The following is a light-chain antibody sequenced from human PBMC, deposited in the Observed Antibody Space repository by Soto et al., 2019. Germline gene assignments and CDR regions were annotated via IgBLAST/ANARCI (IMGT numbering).Light chain of an antibody. CDR2: GAF. CDR1: HDISDS. CDR3: QYSRHLPL. Sequence: DIQMTQSPSSLSASVGDRVTITCQASHDISDSLNWYQQKPGKAPNLVIFGAFNFETGVPSRFSGGGSGTHFSFTISGLQPDDVATYYCQYSRHLPLFGPGTKVDMK. J-gene: IGKJ3*01. V-gene: IGKV1-33*01.